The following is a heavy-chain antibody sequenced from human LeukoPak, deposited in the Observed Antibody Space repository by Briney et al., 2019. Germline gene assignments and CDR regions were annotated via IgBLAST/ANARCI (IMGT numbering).Heavy chain of an antibody. Sequence: TGGSLRLSCAASGFTFDDYARHWVRHPPGKGLEWVSGISWNSGSIGYADSVKGRFTISRDNAKNFLYLQMNSLRAEDTALYYCAKGIIVGAPLGAFDIWGQGTMVTVSS. V-gene: IGHV3-9*01. CDR2: ISWNSGSI. J-gene: IGHJ3*02. CDR3: AKGIIVGAPLGAFDI. D-gene: IGHD1-26*01. CDR1: GFTFDDYA.